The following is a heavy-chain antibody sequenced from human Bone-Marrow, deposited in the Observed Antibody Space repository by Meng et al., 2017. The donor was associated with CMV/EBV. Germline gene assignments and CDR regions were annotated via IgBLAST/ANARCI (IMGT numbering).Heavy chain of an antibody. CDR2: VWYDGSNT. V-gene: IGHV3-33*06. J-gene: IGHJ3*02. D-gene: IGHD2-2*01. CDR1: GFPFSTYG. CDR3: AKGPYCTSSSCRGGMAFDI. Sequence: GESLKISCAASGFPFSTYGMHWVRQTPGKGLEWVAVVWYDGSNTQYGDSVKGRFTISRDNSKKTLYLQMNSLRAEDTAVYYCAKGPYCTSSSCRGGMAFDIWGRGTLVTVS.